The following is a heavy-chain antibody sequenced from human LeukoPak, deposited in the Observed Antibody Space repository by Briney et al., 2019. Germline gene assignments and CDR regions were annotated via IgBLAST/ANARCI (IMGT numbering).Heavy chain of an antibody. D-gene: IGHD2-2*01. CDR2: ISYSGST. CDR3: ARSVGSTSELDY. Sequence: PSETLSLTCTVSGDSITSGGYYWSWIRQHPGKGLDWIGYISYSGSTYYNPSLKSRVTISVDTSKNQFSLKLSSVTAADTAVYYCARSVGSTSELDYWGQGTLVTVSS. V-gene: IGHV4-31*03. CDR1: GDSITSGGYY. J-gene: IGHJ4*02.